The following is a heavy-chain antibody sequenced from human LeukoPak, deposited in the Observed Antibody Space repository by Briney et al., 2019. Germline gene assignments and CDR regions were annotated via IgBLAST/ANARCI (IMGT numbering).Heavy chain of an antibody. D-gene: IGHD3-10*01. V-gene: IGHV4-34*01. CDR1: GGSFSGYY. J-gene: IGHJ5*02. Sequence: SETLSLTCAVYGGSFSGYYWSWIRQPPGKGLGWIGEINHSGSTNSNPSLKSRVTISVDTSKNQFSLKLSSVTAADTAVYYCARKTYYYGSGSYYRRGNNWFDPWGQGTLVTVSS. CDR3: ARKTYYYGSGSYYRRGNNWFDP. CDR2: INHSGST.